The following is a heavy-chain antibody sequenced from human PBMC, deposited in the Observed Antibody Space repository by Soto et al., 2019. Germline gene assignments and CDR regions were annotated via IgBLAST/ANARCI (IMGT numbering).Heavy chain of an antibody. D-gene: IGHD3-16*01. CDR1: GASISRYY. CDR3: ARGRGLRLGESLNWFAP. Sequence: PSETLSLTCTVSGASISRYYWSWIRQSPGKGLEWIGYLYHTGSTIYNPSLKSRVTISVDTSKNQFSLKLSSVTAADTAVYYCARGRGLRLGESLNWFAPWGQGTLVTVSS. V-gene: IGHV4-59*12. CDR2: LYHTGST. J-gene: IGHJ5*02.